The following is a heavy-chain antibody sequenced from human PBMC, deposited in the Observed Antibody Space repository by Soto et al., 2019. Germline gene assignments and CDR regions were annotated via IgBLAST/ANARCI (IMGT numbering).Heavy chain of an antibody. J-gene: IGHJ6*02. CDR3: AKGGAIVAAGTRVYLYNAMDV. CDR1: GYTFTGYY. D-gene: IGHD1-26*01. V-gene: IGHV1-2*02. Sequence: ASVKVSCKASGYTFTGYYVHWARQAPGQGLEWMGWINPNSGDTYLAQRFQGRVTMNRDTSIGTAYMELRGLTSDDTAEYYCAKGGAIVAAGTRVYLYNAMDVWGQGTTVAVSS. CDR2: INPNSGDT.